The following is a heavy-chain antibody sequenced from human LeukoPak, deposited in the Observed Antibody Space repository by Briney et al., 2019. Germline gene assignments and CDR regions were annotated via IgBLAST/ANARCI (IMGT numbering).Heavy chain of an antibody. CDR2: IYYSGST. V-gene: IGHV4-39*01. CDR1: GGSISSSSHY. D-gene: IGHD1-26*01. J-gene: IGHJ4*02. Sequence: SETLSLTCTVSGGSISSSSHYWGWIRQPPGKGLEWIGSIYYSGSTYYNPSLKSRVTISVDTSKNQFSLKLSSVTAADASVYYCARQKSGSYGLFDYWGQGTLVTVSS. CDR3: ARQKSGSYGLFDY.